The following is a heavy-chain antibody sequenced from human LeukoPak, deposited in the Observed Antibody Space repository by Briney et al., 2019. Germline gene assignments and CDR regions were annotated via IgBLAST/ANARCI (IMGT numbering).Heavy chain of an antibody. CDR2: ISYDGSNK. V-gene: IGHV3-30*18. J-gene: IGHJ4*02. D-gene: IGHD2-15*01. Sequence: GALRLSCAASGFTFSSYGMHWVRQAPGKGLEWVAVISYDGSNKYYADSVKGRFTISRDNSKNTLYLQMNSLRAEDTAVYYCAKGGSADYWGQGTLVTVSS. CDR3: AKGGSADY. CDR1: GFTFSSYG.